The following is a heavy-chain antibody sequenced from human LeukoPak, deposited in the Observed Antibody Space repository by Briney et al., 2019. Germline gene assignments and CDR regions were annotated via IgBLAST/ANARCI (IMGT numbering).Heavy chain of an antibody. CDR2: ISGSGGST. V-gene: IGHV3-23*01. Sequence: GGSLRLSCAASGFTFSSYAMSWVRQAPGKGLEWVSAISGSGGSTYYADSVKGRFTISRDNSKNTLYLQMNSLRAEDTAVYYCAKGHSTYKGCCSGGSCPVPYPFDYWGQGTLVTVSS. CDR3: AKGHSTYKGCCSGGSCPVPYPFDY. D-gene: IGHD2-15*01. J-gene: IGHJ4*02. CDR1: GFTFSSYA.